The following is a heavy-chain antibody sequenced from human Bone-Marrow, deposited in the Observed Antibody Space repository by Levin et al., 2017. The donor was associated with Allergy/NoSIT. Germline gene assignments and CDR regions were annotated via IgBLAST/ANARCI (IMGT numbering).Heavy chain of an antibody. Sequence: QPGGSLRLSCAASGFIFNNYAMSWVRQAPGRGLEWVSAISGTGGSTYYADSVKGRFTISRDNSKNTLYLQMNSLRAEDTAVYYCAKGYSSNYYGIFDYWGQGTLVTVSS. V-gene: IGHV3-23*01. CDR3: AKGYSSNYYGIFDY. CDR1: GFIFNNYA. D-gene: IGHD6-13*01. CDR2: ISGTGGST. J-gene: IGHJ4*02.